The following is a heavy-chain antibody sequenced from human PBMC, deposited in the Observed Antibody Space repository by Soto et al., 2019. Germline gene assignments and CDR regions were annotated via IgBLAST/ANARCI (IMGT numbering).Heavy chain of an antibody. D-gene: IGHD6-6*01. CDR2: MNPNSGNT. CDR1: GYTFTSYD. J-gene: IGHJ5*02. CDR3: ARRRAARPSYRGTFDP. V-gene: IGHV1-8*01. Sequence: QVQLVQSGAEVKKPGASVKVSCKASGYTFTSYDINWVRQATGQGLEWMGWMNPNSGNTGYAQKFQGRVTMTRNISISTAYMELSSLRSEDTAVYYCARRRAARPSYRGTFDPWGQGTLVTVSS.